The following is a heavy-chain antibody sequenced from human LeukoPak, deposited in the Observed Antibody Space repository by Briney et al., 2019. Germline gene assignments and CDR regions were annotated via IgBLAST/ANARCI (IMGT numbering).Heavy chain of an antibody. CDR3: ARVPTGYSSSWYYYYYMDV. Sequence: GGSLRLSCAASGFTVSSNYMSWVRQAPGKGLEWVSVIYSGGSTYYADSVKGRFTISRDNSKSTLYLQMNSLRAEDTAVYYCARVPTGYSSSWYYYYYMDVWGKGTTVTVSS. CDR2: IYSGGST. V-gene: IGHV3-53*01. D-gene: IGHD6-13*01. J-gene: IGHJ6*03. CDR1: GFTVSSNY.